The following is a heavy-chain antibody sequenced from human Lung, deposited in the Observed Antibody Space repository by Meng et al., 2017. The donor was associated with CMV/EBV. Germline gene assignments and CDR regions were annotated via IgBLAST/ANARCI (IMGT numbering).Heavy chain of an antibody. CDR3: ARDVVEGSVWLGY. V-gene: IGHV3-74*01. J-gene: IGHJ4*02. D-gene: IGHD2-15*01. CDR2: IKRDGSSR. Sequence: GRSLRLXYAASGFSFSSYWTHWVRQAPGKGLVWVSRIKRDGSSRSYGDSVKGRFTISRDNGKNTLYLQMNSLRAEDTAVYYCARDVVEGSVWLGYWGQGNXVNGAS. CDR1: GFSFSSYW.